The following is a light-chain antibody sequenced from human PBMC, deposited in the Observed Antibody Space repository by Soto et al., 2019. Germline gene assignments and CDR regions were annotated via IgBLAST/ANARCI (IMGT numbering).Light chain of an antibody. CDR2: SNN. V-gene: IGLV1-44*01. CDR1: SSNIGSNT. Sequence: QPVLTQPPSASGTPGQRVTISCSGSSSNIGSNTVNWYQQLPGTAPKLLIYSNNQRPSGVPDRFSGSKSGTSASLAISGLRFEDEADYYCAAWDDSLNGVVFGGGTKVTVL. J-gene: IGLJ2*01. CDR3: AAWDDSLNGVV.